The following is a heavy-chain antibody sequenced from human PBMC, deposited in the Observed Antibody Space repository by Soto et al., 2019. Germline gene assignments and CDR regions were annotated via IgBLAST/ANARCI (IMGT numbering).Heavy chain of an antibody. CDR1: GGSISSYY. V-gene: IGHV4-59*01. Sequence: SETLSLTCTGSGGSISSYYWSWIRQPPGKGLEWIGYIYYSGSTNYNPSLKSRVTISVDTSKNQFSLKLSSVTAADTAVYYCARVEMEATGLYYYYMDVWGKGTTVPVSS. D-gene: IGHD5-12*01. CDR2: IYYSGST. CDR3: ARVEMEATGLYYYYMDV. J-gene: IGHJ6*03.